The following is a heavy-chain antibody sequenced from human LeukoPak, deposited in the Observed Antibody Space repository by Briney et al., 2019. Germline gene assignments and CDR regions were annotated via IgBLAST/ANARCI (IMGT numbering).Heavy chain of an antibody. CDR3: AKQMVERPHYYYMDV. CDR1: GFIFSSFG. V-gene: IGHV3-30*02. CDR2: IQDDESNK. Sequence: GGSLRLSCAASGFIFSSFGMHWVRQAPGKGLEWVAFIQDDESNKFYADSVKGRFTISRDNFKNTLFLQMNSLRPEDTALYYCAKQMVERPHYYYMDVWGKGTTVTVSS. D-gene: IGHD2-15*01. J-gene: IGHJ6*03.